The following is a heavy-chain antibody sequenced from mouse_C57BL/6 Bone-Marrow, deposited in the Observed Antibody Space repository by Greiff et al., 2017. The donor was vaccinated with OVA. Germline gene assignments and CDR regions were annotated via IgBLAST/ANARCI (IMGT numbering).Heavy chain of an antibody. Sequence: EVNLVESGPELVKPGASVKMSCKASGYSFTGYYMNWVKQSPEKSLEWIGEINPSTGGTTYNQKFKAKATLTVDKSSSTAYMQLKSLTSEDSAVNYCARGGTGPFAYWGQGTLVTVTA. D-gene: IGHD4-1*01. CDR3: ARGGTGPFAY. J-gene: IGHJ3*01. CDR1: GYSFTGYY. V-gene: IGHV1-42*01. CDR2: INPSTGGT.